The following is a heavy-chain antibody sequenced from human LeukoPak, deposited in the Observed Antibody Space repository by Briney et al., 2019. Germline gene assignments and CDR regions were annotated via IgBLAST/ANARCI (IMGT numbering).Heavy chain of an antibody. J-gene: IGHJ6*03. D-gene: IGHD3-22*01. Sequence: SETLSLTCTVAGGSISSGRYYWSWIREPAGKGLERIERIYTSGSTNYNPSLKSRVTISVDTSKNQFSLKLSSVTAADTAVYYCARGIGSSGYYDYYYMDVWGKGTTVTISS. CDR1: GGSISSGRYY. V-gene: IGHV4-61*02. CDR2: IYTSGST. CDR3: ARGIGSSGYYDYYYMDV.